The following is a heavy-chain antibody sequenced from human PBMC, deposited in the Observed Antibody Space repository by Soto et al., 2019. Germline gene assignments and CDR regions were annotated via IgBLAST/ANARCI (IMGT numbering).Heavy chain of an antibody. CDR2: IWYDGSNK. Sequence: QVQLVESGGGVVQPGRSLRLSCAASGFTFSSYGMHWVRQAPGKGLEWVAVIWYDGSNKYYADSVKGRFTISRDNSKNTLYLQMNSLRAEDTAVYYCARDGISSGWSTYYYYMDVWGKGTTVTVSS. CDR1: GFTFSSYG. J-gene: IGHJ6*03. CDR3: ARDGISSGWSTYYYYMDV. V-gene: IGHV3-33*01. D-gene: IGHD6-19*01.